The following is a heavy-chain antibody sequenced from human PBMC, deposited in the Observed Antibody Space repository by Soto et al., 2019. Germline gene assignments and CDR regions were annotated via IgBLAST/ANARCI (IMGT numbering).Heavy chain of an antibody. V-gene: IGHV4-34*09. CDR3: ARSKGYDWSPASFDY. Sequence: SETLSLTCAVYGGSFSGYYLSWIRQPPGKGLEWIGYFYYSIHTNYNPSLKSRVSISVDTSKNQFSLSLSFMTAADTAVYYCARSKGYDWSPASFDYWGQGTLVTVSS. D-gene: IGHD1-20*01. J-gene: IGHJ4*02. CDR2: FYYSIHT. CDR1: GGSFSGYY.